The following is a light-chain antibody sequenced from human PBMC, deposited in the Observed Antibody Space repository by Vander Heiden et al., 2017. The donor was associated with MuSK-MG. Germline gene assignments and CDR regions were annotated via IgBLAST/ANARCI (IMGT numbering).Light chain of an antibody. Sequence: EVVMTQSPATLSVSPGERATLSCRASQRVSTNVAWYQQKPGQAPRLLIYGATTRATGIPARFRGAGSGTEFTLTISSLQSEDFAVYYCHQYNQWNTFGQGTKLEIK. CDR1: QRVSTN. CDR3: HQYNQWNT. V-gene: IGKV3-15*01. J-gene: IGKJ2*01. CDR2: GAT.